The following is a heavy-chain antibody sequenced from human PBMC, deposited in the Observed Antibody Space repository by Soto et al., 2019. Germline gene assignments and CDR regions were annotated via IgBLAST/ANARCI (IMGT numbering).Heavy chain of an antibody. D-gene: IGHD1-1*01. Sequence: EVQLVESGGGLVQPGGSLRLSCAASGLSFSSHWMSWVRQAPGRGLEWVANIRQDGGEEQYSDSVKGRFTLSRDNAKNSLYLRMNGLRVDDTAVYYCAKSEGYSFDIRGQGTMVTVSS. CDR1: GLSFSSHW. V-gene: IGHV3-7*01. CDR2: IRQDGGEE. J-gene: IGHJ3*02. CDR3: AKSEGYSFDI.